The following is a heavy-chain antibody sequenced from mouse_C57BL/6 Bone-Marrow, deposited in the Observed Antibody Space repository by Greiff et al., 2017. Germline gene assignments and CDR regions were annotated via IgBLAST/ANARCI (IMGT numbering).Heavy chain of an antibody. CDR2: IYPGDGDT. J-gene: IGHJ4*01. Sequence: QVQLQQSGPELVKPGASVKISCKASGYAFSSSWMNWVKQRPGKGLEWIGRIYPGDGDTNYNGKFKGKATLTADKSSSTAYMHRSSLTSEDSAVYFCASYDYDGYYYAMDYWGQGTSVTVSS. CDR3: ASYDYDGYYYAMDY. D-gene: IGHD2-4*01. V-gene: IGHV1-82*01. CDR1: GYAFSSSW.